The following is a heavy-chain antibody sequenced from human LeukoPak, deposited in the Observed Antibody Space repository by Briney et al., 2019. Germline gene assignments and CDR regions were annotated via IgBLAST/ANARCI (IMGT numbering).Heavy chain of an antibody. CDR3: ARGDDDSSGYYADY. J-gene: IGHJ4*02. V-gene: IGHV4-59*01. Sequence: MASETLSLTCTVSGGSISSYYWSWIRQPPGKGLEWIGYIYYSGSTNYNPSLKSRVTISVDTSKNQFSLKLSSVTAADTAVYYCARGDDDSSGYYADYWGQGTLVTVSS. CDR2: IYYSGST. CDR1: GGSISSYY. D-gene: IGHD3-22*01.